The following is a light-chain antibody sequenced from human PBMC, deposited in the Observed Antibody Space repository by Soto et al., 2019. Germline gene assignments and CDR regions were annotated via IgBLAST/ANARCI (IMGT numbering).Light chain of an antibody. CDR3: LQHNSYPWT. CDR1: QTISSW. J-gene: IGKJ1*01. Sequence: DIQMTQSPSTLSGSIGDRVTITCRASQTISSWLAWYQQKPGKAPKRLIYAASILQSGAPSRFSGSESGTEFTLTISNLHPEDFATYYCLQHNSYPWTFGQGTKVDIK. CDR2: AAS. V-gene: IGKV1-17*02.